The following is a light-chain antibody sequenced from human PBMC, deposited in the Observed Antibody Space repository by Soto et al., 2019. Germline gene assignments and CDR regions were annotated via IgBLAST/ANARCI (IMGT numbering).Light chain of an antibody. Sequence: DIQMTQSPSSLSASVGDRVTISCRASQSIGDFLNWYQQKPGKAPHLLIYAASSLHSGVPSRFSGSGSGTEFTITINSLQPEDFATYYCQQSYSRPRTFGPGTKVDI. CDR1: QSIGDF. V-gene: IGKV1-39*01. CDR3: QQSYSRPRT. J-gene: IGKJ3*01. CDR2: AAS.